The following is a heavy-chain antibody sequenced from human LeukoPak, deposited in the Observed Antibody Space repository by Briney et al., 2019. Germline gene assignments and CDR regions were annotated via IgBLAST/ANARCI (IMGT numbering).Heavy chain of an antibody. V-gene: IGHV3-23*01. CDR3: AIDPNWGTHA. CDR2: IGSSGGGI. D-gene: IGHD7-27*01. J-gene: IGHJ5*02. CDR1: GFTFSTYT. Sequence: GGSLRLSCAASGFTFSTYTMYWVRHPPGKRLEWVSIIGSSGGGIHYADSVKGRFTISRDNSKNALYLQMNSLRVEDTAVYYCAIDPNWGTHAWGQGVLVTVSP.